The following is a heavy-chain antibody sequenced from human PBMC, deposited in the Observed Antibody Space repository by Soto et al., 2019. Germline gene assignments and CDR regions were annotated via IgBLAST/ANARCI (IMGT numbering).Heavy chain of an antibody. V-gene: IGHV4-59*01. CDR2: IYYSVST. D-gene: IGHD4-17*01. Sequence: PSETLSLTCTVSGGSINSYYWSWIRQPPGKGLEWIGYIYYSVSTYYNPSLKSRVTISVDTSKNQFSLKLSSVTAADTAVYYCARDLRFKGRDYADYLGYGWEVWGNENTVIVSA. J-gene: IGHJ6*04. CDR3: ARDLRFKGRDYADYLGYGWEV. CDR1: GGSINSYY.